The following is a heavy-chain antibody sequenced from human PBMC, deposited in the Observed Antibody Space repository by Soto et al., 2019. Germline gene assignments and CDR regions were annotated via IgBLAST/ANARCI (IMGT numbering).Heavy chain of an antibody. V-gene: IGHV3-30*18. CDR2: ISYDGSNK. CDR1: GFTFSSYG. Sequence: ESGGGVVQPGRSLRLSCAASGFTFSSYGMHWVRQAPGKGLEWVAVISYDGSNKYYADSVKGRFTISRDNSKNTLYLQMNSLRAEDTAVYYCAKDSGYDWGQGSFDYWGQGTLVTVSS. D-gene: IGHD5-12*01. CDR3: AKDSGYDWGQGSFDY. J-gene: IGHJ4*02.